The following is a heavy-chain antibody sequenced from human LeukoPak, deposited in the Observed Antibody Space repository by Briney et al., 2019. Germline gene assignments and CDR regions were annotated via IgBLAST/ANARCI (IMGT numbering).Heavy chain of an antibody. CDR1: GFTFSSYA. J-gene: IGHJ3*01. CDR2: ISYDGSNK. D-gene: IGHD5-24*01. Sequence: PGGSLRLSCAASGFTFSSYAMHWVRQAPGKGLEWVAVISYDGSNKYYADSVKGRFTISRDNSKNTLYLQMNSLRAEDTAMYFCAKDIQLSTWGLGTMVTVSS. V-gene: IGHV3-30-3*02. CDR3: AKDIQLST.